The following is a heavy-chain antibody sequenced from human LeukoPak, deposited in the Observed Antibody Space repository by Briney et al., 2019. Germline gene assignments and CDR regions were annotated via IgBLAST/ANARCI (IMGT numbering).Heavy chain of an antibody. CDR1: GVTLSNYG. Sequence: GGSLRLSCAVSGVTLSNYGMRGVRQAPGKGLEGVAGISGSGGNTYYADSVKGRFTISRDNSKITLYLPMNSLRAEDTAVYFCAKRGVVIRVILVGFHKEAYYFDSWGQGALVTASS. CDR3: AKRGVVIRVILVGFHKEAYYFDS. CDR2: ISGSGGNT. V-gene: IGHV3-23*01. J-gene: IGHJ4*02. D-gene: IGHD3-22*01.